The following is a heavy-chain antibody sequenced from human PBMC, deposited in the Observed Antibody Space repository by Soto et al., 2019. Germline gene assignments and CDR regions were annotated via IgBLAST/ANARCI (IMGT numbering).Heavy chain of an antibody. CDR3: ARRFFTKGGFYPPYFRIDL. V-gene: IGHV1-18*01. Sequence: GASVKVSCKASGYTFTSYGISWVRQAPGQGLEWMGWISAYNGNTSYAQKLQGRVTMTTDTSTSTAYMELRSLRSDDTAVYYCARRFFTKGGFYPPYFRIDLWGQGTQVNVP. CDR1: GYTFTSYG. D-gene: IGHD3-3*01. CDR2: ISAYNGNT. J-gene: IGHJ6*01.